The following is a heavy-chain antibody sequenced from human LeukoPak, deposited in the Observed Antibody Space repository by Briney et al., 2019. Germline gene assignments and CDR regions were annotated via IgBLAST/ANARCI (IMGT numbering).Heavy chain of an antibody. D-gene: IGHD1-1*01. CDR1: GGSINSGGYF. CDR2: IYHTGST. CDR3: AREGTTGGYSYYGMDV. J-gene: IGHJ6*02. Sequence: SETLSLTCTVAGGSINSGGYFWTWIRQHPGKGLEWIGYIYHTGSTYYNPSLTSRVTISVDTSKNQFSLKLSSVTAADTAVYFCAREGTTGGYSYYGMDVWGQGTTVTVSS. V-gene: IGHV4-31*03.